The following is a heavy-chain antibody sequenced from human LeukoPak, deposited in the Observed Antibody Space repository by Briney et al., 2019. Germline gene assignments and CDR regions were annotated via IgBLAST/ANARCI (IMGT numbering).Heavy chain of an antibody. J-gene: IGHJ4*02. D-gene: IGHD1-1*01. CDR3: VKHSGGVYGNSDS. V-gene: IGHV3-23*01. CDR1: GFTFSSYA. CDR2: VGRSGVDT. Sequence: GSLTLSCVASGFTFSSYAVSWFRQAPGKGLEWVSTVGRSGVDTYYADSVRGRFTISKDSSKNTLQMNSLSAEDTAIYYCVKHSGGVYGNSDSWGQGSLAPVSS.